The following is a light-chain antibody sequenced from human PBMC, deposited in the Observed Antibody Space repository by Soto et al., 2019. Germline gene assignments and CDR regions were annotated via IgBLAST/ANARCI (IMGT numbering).Light chain of an antibody. Sequence: EIVMTQSPFTLAVSPGERATLSCRASQSVSSTYLAWYQQKPGQAPRLLIYGASTRATGIPARFSGSGSGTEFTLTISSLQSEDFAVYYCQQYNNWPFTFGQGTRLEIK. CDR1: QSVSSTY. V-gene: IGKV3-15*01. CDR3: QQYNNWPFT. J-gene: IGKJ5*01. CDR2: GAS.